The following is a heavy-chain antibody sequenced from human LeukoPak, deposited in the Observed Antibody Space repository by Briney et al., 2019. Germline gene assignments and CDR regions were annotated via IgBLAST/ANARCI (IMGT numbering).Heavy chain of an antibody. V-gene: IGHV4-34*01. Sequence: PSQTLSLTCAVYGGSFSGYYWSWIRQPPGKGLEWIGEVNHSGSTNYNPSLKSRVTISVDTSKNQFSLKLSSVTAADTAVYYCASRGFPLAFDYWGQGTLVTVSS. CDR2: VNHSGST. J-gene: IGHJ4*02. CDR3: ASRGFPLAFDY. CDR1: GGSFSGYY. D-gene: IGHD3-10*01.